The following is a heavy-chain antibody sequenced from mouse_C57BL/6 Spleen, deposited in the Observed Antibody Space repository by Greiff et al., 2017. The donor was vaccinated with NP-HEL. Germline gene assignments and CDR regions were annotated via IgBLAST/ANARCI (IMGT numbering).Heavy chain of an antibody. D-gene: IGHD1-1*01. Sequence: VQLQQSGAELVRPGSSVKLSCKASGYTFTSYWMHWVKQRPIQGLEWIGNIDPSDNETHYNQKFKDKATLTVDKSSSTAYMQLSSLTSEDSAVYYCARTTVVATYYYAMDYWGQGTSVTVSS. J-gene: IGHJ4*01. CDR1: GYTFTSYW. CDR3: ARTTVVATYYYAMDY. CDR2: IDPSDNET. V-gene: IGHV1-52*01.